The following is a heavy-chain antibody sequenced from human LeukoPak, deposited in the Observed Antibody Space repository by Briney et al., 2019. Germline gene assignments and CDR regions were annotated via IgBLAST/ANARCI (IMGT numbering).Heavy chain of an antibody. J-gene: IGHJ6*03. CDR2: IYHSGST. D-gene: IGHD2-15*01. CDR1: GYSISSGYY. CDR3: ARDLPTGGDYYYYMDV. Sequence: SETLSLTCTVSGYSISSGYYWGWIRQPPGKGLEWIGSIYHSGSTYYNPSLKSRVTISVDTSKNQFSLKLSSVTAADTAVYYCARDLPTGGDYYYYMDVWGKGTTVTVSS. V-gene: IGHV4-38-2*02.